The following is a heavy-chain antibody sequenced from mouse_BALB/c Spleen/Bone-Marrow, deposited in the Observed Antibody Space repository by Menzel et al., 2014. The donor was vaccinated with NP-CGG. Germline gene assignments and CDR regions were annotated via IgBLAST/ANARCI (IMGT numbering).Heavy chain of an antibody. Sequence: EVQGVESGGGLVKPGGSLKLSCAASGFVFSSYDMSWVRQTPEKRLEWVATISSGGSYTYYPDSVKGRFTISRDNARNTLYLQMSSLRSEDTALYYCARHVVEARRALDYWGQGTSVTVSS. V-gene: IGHV5-9*02. CDR1: GFVFSSYD. CDR3: ARHVVEARRALDY. CDR2: ISSGGSYT. J-gene: IGHJ4*01. D-gene: IGHD2-14*01.